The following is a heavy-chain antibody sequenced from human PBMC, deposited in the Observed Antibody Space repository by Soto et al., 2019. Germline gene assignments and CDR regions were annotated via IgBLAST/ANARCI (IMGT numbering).Heavy chain of an antibody. V-gene: IGHV3-53*04. CDR3: ARNYGDYEAHFDY. J-gene: IGHJ4*02. CDR1: GFTVSSNY. D-gene: IGHD4-17*01. Sequence: GGSLRLSCAASGFTVSSNYMSWVRQAPGKGLEWVSVIYSGGSTYYADSVKGRFTISRHNSKNTLYLQMNSLRAEDTAVYYCARNYGDYEAHFDYWGQGTLVTVSS. CDR2: IYSGGST.